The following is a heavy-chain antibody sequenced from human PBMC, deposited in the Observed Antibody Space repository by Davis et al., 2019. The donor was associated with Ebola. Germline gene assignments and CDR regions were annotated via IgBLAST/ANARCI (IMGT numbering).Heavy chain of an antibody. CDR2: INPNSGGT. CDR3: ARNKWFGEANGMDL. D-gene: IGHD3-10*01. J-gene: IGHJ6*02. Sequence: ASVKVSCKASGGTFSSYGISWVRQAPGQGLEWMGWINPNSGGTNYAQKFQGRVTMTRDTSISTAYMELSRLRSDDTAVYYCARNKWFGEANGMDLWGQGTTVTVSS. CDR1: GGTFSSYG. V-gene: IGHV1-2*02.